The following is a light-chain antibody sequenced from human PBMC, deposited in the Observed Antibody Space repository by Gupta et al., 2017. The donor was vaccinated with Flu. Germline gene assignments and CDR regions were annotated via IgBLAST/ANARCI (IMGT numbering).Light chain of an antibody. J-gene: IGLJ2*01. CDR1: SLRSYY. CDR2: GKN. CDR3: NSRDSSGNHSGV. V-gene: IGLV3-19*01. Sequence: SSDLTQDPAVSVALGQTVRITCQGDSLRSYYASWYQQKPGQAPVLVIYGKNNRPSGIPDRFSGSSSGNTASLTITGAQAEDEADYYCNSRDSSGNHSGVFGGGTKLTVL.